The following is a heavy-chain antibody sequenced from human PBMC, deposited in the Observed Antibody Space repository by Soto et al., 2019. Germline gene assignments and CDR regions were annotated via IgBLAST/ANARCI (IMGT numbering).Heavy chain of an antibody. J-gene: IGHJ4*02. D-gene: IGHD2-21*02. CDR2: INPNSGGT. CDR3: ARGHIVVVTAPSPFDY. CDR1: GYTFTGYY. V-gene: IGHV1-2*04. Sequence: ASVKVSCKASGYTFTGYYMHWVRQAPGQGLEWMGWINPNSGGTNYAQKFQGWVTMTRDTSISTAYMELSRLRSDDTAVYYCARGHIVVVTAPSPFDYWGQGILVTVSS.